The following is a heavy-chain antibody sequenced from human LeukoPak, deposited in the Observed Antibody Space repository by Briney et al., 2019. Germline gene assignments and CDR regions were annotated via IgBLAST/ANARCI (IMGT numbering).Heavy chain of an antibody. CDR3: ARSIAAADYNWFDP. D-gene: IGHD6-13*01. V-gene: IGHV1-18*01. CDR2: ISAHNGNT. Sequence: ASVKVSCKASGYTFTSYGISWVRQAPGQGLEWMGWISAHNGNTNYAQKLQGRVTMTTDTSTSTAYMELRSLRSDDTAVYYCARSIAAADYNWFDPWGQGTLVTVSS. J-gene: IGHJ5*02. CDR1: GYTFTSYG.